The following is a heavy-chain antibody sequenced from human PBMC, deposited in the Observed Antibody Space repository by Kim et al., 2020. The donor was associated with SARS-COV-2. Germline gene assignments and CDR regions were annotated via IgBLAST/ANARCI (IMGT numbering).Heavy chain of an antibody. CDR1: GFTFSTYD. J-gene: IGHJ4*02. CDR2: ISADGDSI. CDR3: AKVGLYSSGWPGGNY. Sequence: GGSLRLSCAASGFTFSTYDMNWVRQAPGKGLEWVSLISADGDSIYYADSVKGRFTISRDNSKNTLYLQLNSLRADDTAVYYCAKVGLYSSGWPGGNYWGQGTLRTVSP. D-gene: IGHD6-19*01. V-gene: IGHV3-23*01.